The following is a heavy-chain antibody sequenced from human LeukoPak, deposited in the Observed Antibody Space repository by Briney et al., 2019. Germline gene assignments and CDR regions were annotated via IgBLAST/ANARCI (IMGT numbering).Heavy chain of an antibody. Sequence: PSETLSLTCTVSDYSISSGYGYYWGWIRQPPGKGLEWIGNIYHSGITYYNHFNSSLKSRVTISIDTSKNQFSLKLSSVTAADTALYYCARENGYRYDYWGQGTLVTVSS. CDR2: IYHSGIT. CDR3: ARENGYRYDY. V-gene: IGHV4-38-2*02. CDR1: DYSISSGYGYY. D-gene: IGHD5-18*01. J-gene: IGHJ4*02.